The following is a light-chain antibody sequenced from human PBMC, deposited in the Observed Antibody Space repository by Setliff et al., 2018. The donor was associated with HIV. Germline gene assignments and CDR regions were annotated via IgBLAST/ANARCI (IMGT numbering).Light chain of an antibody. V-gene: IGLV2-14*03. CDR2: DVA. Sequence: QSALTQPASASGSPGQSITISCTGTSGDVGGYNYVSWYQQHPGKAPRLMIYDVAYRPSGVSNRFSGSKSGNTASLTISGLQAEDEADYYCSSYIAGGSLDVFGTGTKVTVL. J-gene: IGLJ1*01. CDR3: SSYIAGGSLDV. CDR1: SGDVGGYNY.